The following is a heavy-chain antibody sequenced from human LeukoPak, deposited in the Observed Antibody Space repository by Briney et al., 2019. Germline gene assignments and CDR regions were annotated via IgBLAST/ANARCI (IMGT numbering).Heavy chain of an antibody. J-gene: IGHJ4*02. CDR3: ASDYGSGSLHVDY. D-gene: IGHD3-10*01. CDR1: GFTFSNFG. CDR2: ISYDGKNE. V-gene: IGHV3-30*03. Sequence: GGSLRLSCAASGFTFSNFGMHWVRQAPGKELEWVAVISYDGKNEYYTDSVKGRFTISRDNAKNTVYLQMNSLKPEDTAVYYCASDYGSGSLHVDYWGQGTLVTVSS.